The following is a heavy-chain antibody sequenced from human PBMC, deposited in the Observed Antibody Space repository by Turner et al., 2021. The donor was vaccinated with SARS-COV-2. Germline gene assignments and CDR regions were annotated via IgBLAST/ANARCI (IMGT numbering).Heavy chain of an antibody. CDR1: GFTFRNYC. CDR2: ISYDGSNK. J-gene: IGHJ4*02. CDR3: AKSGGMYCSGGNCYSSYFDY. Sequence: VQRVGSGGGVVQHGRSLRLSCAASGFTFRNYCVHWVRQAPGKGLEWVAVISYDGSNKYYADSVKGRFTLSRDNSKNTLYLQMNSLRAEDTAVYYCAKSGGMYCSGGNCYSSYFDYWGQGTLVTVSS. D-gene: IGHD2-15*01. V-gene: IGHV3-30*18.